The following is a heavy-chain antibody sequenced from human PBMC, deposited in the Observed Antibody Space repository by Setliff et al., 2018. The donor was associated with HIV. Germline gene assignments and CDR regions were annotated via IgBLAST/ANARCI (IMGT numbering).Heavy chain of an antibody. Sequence: GGSLRLSCAVSGFTFADFGMSWVRQHPGKGLEWFSGINWKGNSTGYGDSVRGRFTISRDNAKNSLYLQMNSLRAEDTALYYCAKDHGLVPLGEFDYWGQGTLVTVSS. J-gene: IGHJ4*02. CDR2: INWKGNST. CDR3: AKDHGLVPLGEFDY. V-gene: IGHV3-20*04. CDR1: GFTFADFG. D-gene: IGHD3-16*01.